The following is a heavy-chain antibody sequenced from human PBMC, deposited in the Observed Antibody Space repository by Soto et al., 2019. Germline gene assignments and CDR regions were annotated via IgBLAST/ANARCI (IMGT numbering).Heavy chain of an antibody. CDR3: ARTYCSSTSCYSTPRGFDY. D-gene: IGHD2-2*01. Sequence: SVKVSCKASGGTFSSYAISWVRQAPGQGLEWMGGIIPIFGTANYAQKFQGRVTITADKSTSTAYMELSSLRSEDTAVYYCARTYCSSTSCYSTPRGFDYWGQGTLVTVSS. CDR2: IIPIFGTA. CDR1: GGTFSSYA. V-gene: IGHV1-69*06. J-gene: IGHJ4*02.